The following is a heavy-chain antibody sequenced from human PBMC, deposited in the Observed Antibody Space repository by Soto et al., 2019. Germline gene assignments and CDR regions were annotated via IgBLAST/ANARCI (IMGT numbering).Heavy chain of an antibody. CDR3: ASLEWLLYYFDY. CDR1: GFTFSSYA. CDR2: ISGSGGST. Sequence: PGGSLRLSCAASGFTFSSYAMSWVRQAPGKGLEWVSAISGSGGSTYYADSVKGRFTISRDNSKNTLYLQMNSLRAEDTAVYYCASLEWLLYYFDYWGQGTLVTVSS. D-gene: IGHD3-3*01. V-gene: IGHV3-23*01. J-gene: IGHJ4*02.